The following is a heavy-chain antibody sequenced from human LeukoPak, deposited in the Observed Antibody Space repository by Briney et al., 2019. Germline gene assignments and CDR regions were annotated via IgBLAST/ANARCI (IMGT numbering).Heavy chain of an antibody. J-gene: IGHJ6*03. D-gene: IGHD3-3*01. CDR3: AKDGYYDFRRGYYGPNYFYYMDV. CDR2: ISGSGGST. Sequence: GGSLRLSCAASGFTFSSYAMSWVRQAPGKGLEWVSAISGSGGSTYYADSVRGRFTISRDNSKNILYLQMNSLRAEDTAVFFCAKDGYYDFRRGYYGPNYFYYMDVWGKGTTVTVSS. V-gene: IGHV3-23*01. CDR1: GFTFSSYA.